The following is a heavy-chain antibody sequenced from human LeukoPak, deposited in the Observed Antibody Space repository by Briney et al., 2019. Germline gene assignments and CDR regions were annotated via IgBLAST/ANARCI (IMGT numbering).Heavy chain of an antibody. V-gene: IGHV3-43*02. J-gene: IGHJ4*02. D-gene: IGHD3-22*01. CDR3: TLSGYDSDY. CDR2: ISGDGCST. Sequence: GGSLRLSCADSGFTLDEYVVHCAPHAPGKGLEWVSHISGDGCSTYYADSVKGRFTLSRDNSTNSLYLQMNSLRTENTALYFYTLSGYDSDYWGEGALWPVSS. CDR1: GFTLDEYV.